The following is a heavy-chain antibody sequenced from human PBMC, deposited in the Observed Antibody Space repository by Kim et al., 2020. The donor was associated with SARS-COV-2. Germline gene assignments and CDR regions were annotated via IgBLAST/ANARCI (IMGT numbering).Heavy chain of an antibody. CDR1: GGSFSGYY. J-gene: IGHJ6*01. CDR3: ARGNRLNIPSPRITMVRGVIGYGMDV. CDR2: INHSGST. D-gene: IGHD3-10*01. Sequence: SETLSLTCAVYGGSFSGYYWSWIRQPPGKGLEWIGEINHSGSTNYNPSLKSRVTISVDTSKNQFSLKLSSVTAADTAVYYCARGNRLNIPSPRITMVRGVIGYGMDVWGQGTTVTVSS. V-gene: IGHV4-34*01.